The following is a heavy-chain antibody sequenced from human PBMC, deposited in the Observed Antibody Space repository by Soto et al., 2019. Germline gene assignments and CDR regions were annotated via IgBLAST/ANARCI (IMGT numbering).Heavy chain of an antibody. CDR3: AKEIFAAAYAATSAFDL. V-gene: IGHV3-23*01. CDR2: VDGSGGDT. D-gene: IGHD2-8*01. J-gene: IGHJ4*02. CDR1: GFTLTRPA. Sequence: GWSLSLSCAACGFTLTRPALHCLRKAPGTPPEWVAFVDGSGGDTSYADSVKGRFIISRDNSDNSLFLHMNSLRAEDTGRYFCAKEIFAAAYAATSAFDLWGQGTLVTVSS.